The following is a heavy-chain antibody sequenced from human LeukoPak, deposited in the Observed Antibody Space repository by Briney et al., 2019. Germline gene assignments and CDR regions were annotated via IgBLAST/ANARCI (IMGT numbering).Heavy chain of an antibody. CDR2: INHSGST. Sequence: SETLSLTCAVYGVSFSGFYWNWIRQPPGKGLEWVGEINHSGSTNYNPSLKRRVTISVDTSKNHFSLRLSSVTAADTAVYYCASMAVTTGGYSYGMDVWGQGTTVTVSS. J-gene: IGHJ6*02. CDR3: ASMAVTTGGYSYGMDV. V-gene: IGHV4-34*01. CDR1: GVSFSGFY. D-gene: IGHD4-17*01.